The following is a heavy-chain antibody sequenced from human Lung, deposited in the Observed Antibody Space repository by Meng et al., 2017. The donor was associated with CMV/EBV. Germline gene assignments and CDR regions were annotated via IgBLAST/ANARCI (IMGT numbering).Heavy chain of an antibody. CDR3: ARGSPVDDYWSGYYSDN. V-gene: IGHV1-18*01. CDR2: ISPYNHNT. CDR1: YTFDDYG. D-gene: IGHD3-3*01. Sequence: YTFDDYGITWVRQDPGQGLEWMGWISPYNHNTNYAQNLQGRVTMTADTSTSTAYMDLRSLRSDDTAVYYCARGSPVDDYWSGYYSDNWGQGTLVTVSS. J-gene: IGHJ4*02.